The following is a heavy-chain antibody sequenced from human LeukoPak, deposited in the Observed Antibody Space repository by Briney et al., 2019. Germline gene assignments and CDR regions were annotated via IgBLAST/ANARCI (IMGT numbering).Heavy chain of an antibody. CDR3: ARVGARYSGYDFDRKYNWFDP. V-gene: IGHV1-8*01. D-gene: IGHD5-12*01. CDR1: GYTFTGYD. J-gene: IGHJ5*02. Sequence: ASVKVSCKASGYTFTGYDINWVRQATGQGLEWMGWMNPNSGNTGYAQKFQGRVTMTRNTSISTAYMELSSLRSEDTAVYYCARVGARYSGYDFDRKYNWFDPWGQGTLVTISS. CDR2: MNPNSGNT.